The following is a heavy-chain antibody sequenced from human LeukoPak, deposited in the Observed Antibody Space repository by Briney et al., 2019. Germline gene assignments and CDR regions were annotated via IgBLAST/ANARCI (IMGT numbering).Heavy chain of an antibody. J-gene: IGHJ4*02. CDR2: ISSSSSYI. CDR1: GFTFNTYN. Sequence: GGSLRLSCAASGFTFNTYNMNWVRQAPGKGLEWVSSISSSSSYIYYADSVKGRFTISRDNAKNSLYLQMNSLRAEDTAVYYCARLYGSSAYHADHFDYWGQGTLVTVSS. V-gene: IGHV3-21*01. CDR3: ARLYGSSAYHADHFDY. D-gene: IGHD3-22*01.